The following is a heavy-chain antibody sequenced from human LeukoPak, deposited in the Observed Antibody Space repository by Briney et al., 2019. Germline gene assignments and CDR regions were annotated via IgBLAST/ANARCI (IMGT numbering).Heavy chain of an antibody. V-gene: IGHV3-30*04. CDR3: ARVQSWYGASFDY. CDR2: ISYDGSNK. J-gene: IGHJ4*02. Sequence: LSCAASGFTFSSYAMHWVRQAPGKGLEWVAVISYDGSNKYYADSVKGRFTISRDNSKNTLYLQMNSLRAEDTAVYYCARVQSWYGASFDYWGQGTLVTVSS. D-gene: IGHD3-10*01. CDR1: GFTFSSYA.